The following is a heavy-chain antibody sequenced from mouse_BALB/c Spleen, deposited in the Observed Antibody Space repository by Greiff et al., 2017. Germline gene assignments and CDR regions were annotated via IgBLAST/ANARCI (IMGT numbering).Heavy chain of an antibody. CDR3: ARPLDSSGYAWFAD. D-gene: IGHD3-2*01. CDR2: INPYNDGT. Sequence: EVQLQQSGPELVKPGASVKMSCKASGYTFTSYVMHWVKQKPGQGLEWIGYINPYNDGTKYNEKFKGKATLTSDKSSSTAYMELSSLTSEDSAVYYCARPLDSSGYAWFADWGQGTLVTVSA. CDR1: GYTFTSYV. V-gene: IGHV1-14*01. J-gene: IGHJ3*01.